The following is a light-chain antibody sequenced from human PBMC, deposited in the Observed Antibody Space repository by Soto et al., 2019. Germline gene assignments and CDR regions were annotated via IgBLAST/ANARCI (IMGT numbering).Light chain of an antibody. CDR1: QSVSSY. CDR3: QVRTNWSIA. V-gene: IGKV3-11*01. Sequence: EFVLTQSPATLSLSPGERATLSCRASQSVSSYLAWYQQKPGQAPRLLIYDASNRATGIPARFSVTGSGTDFTLTINNLEPEDFAVYYCQVRTNWSIAFGRGTRLETK. CDR2: DAS. J-gene: IGKJ5*01.